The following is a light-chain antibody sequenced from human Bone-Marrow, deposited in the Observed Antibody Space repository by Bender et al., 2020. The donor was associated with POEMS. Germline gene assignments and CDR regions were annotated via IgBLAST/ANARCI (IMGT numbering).Light chain of an antibody. V-gene: IGLV3-21*02. CDR1: KIGSRS. J-gene: IGLJ3*02. CDR2: DDS. CDR3: QVWDSSTTHWL. Sequence: SYVLTQPPSVSVAPGQTARITCGGNKIGSRSVHWYQQRPGQAPVLVVYDDSARPSGIPERFSGSNSENTATLTISRVEAGDEADFYCQVWDSSTTHWLFGGGTKLTVL.